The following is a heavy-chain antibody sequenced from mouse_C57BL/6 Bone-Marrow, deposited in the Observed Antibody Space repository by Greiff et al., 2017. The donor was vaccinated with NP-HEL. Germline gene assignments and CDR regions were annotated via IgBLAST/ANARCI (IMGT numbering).Heavy chain of an antibody. CDR2: IYPGDGDT. D-gene: IGHD4-1*01. V-gene: IGHV1-82*01. CDR3: KLGRRDFDY. Sequence: QVQLKESGPELVKPGASVKISCKASGYAFSSSWMNWVKQRPGKGLEWIGRIYPGDGDTNYNGKFKGKATLTADKSSSTAYMQLSSLTSEDTTVYFCKLGRRDFDYWGQGTTLTVSS. CDR1: GYAFSSSW. J-gene: IGHJ2*01.